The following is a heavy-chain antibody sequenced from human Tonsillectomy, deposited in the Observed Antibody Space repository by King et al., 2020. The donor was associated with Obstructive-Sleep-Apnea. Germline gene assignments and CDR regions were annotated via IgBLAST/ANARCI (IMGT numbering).Heavy chain of an antibody. CDR3: ARAYDHSGHQFDS. Sequence: QLQESGSGLVKPSQTLSLTCAVSGDSINSGGYSWSWIRQPPGKGLEWIGYIYPSGRTYYNPSLKSRVAISADRSKNQFSLKLISVTAADTAVYYCARAYDHSGHQFDSWGQGTLVTVSS. J-gene: IGHJ4*02. D-gene: IGHD3-22*01. V-gene: IGHV4-30-2*01. CDR2: IYPSGRT. CDR1: GDSINSGGYS.